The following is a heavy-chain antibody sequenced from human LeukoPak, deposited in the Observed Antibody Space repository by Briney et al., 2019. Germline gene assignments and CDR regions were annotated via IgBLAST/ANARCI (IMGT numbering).Heavy chain of an antibody. CDR2: IIPIFVTA. J-gene: IGHJ4*02. D-gene: IGHD6-19*01. CDR3: AREYSSGWWDY. Sequence: SVKVSCKASGGTFSSYAISGVRQGPGQGLEWMGGIIPIFVTANYAQKFQGRVTITTDESTSTAYMELSSLRSEDTAVYCCAREYSSGWWDYWGQGTLVTVSS. V-gene: IGHV1-69*05. CDR1: GGTFSSYA.